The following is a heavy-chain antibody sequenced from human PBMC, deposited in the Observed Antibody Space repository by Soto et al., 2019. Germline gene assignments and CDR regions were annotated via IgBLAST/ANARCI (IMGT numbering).Heavy chain of an antibody. Sequence: PSQTLSLTCAISGDSVSSNSAAWNWVRQSPSRGLEWLGRTYYRSKWKTDYAVSVRGRITINPDTSSNQFSLQLNSVTPGDTAVYYCARGDVIDIWGRGTMVTVSS. V-gene: IGHV6-1*01. CDR2: TYYRSKWKT. CDR3: ARGDVIDI. CDR1: GDSVSSNSAA. J-gene: IGHJ3*02.